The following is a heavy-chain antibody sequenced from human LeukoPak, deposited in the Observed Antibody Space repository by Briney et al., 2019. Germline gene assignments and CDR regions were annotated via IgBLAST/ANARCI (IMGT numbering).Heavy chain of an antibody. CDR2: ISGSGVST. V-gene: IGHV3-23*01. Sequence: GGSLRLSCAASGFTFSNSVMSWVRQTPGKGLEWVSGISGSGVSTYYADSVKGRFTISRDNSKNTLYLQMNSLRAGDTAIYYCAKVTPNYYDSGSSTFDYWGQGTLVTVSS. J-gene: IGHJ4*02. D-gene: IGHD3-10*01. CDR3: AKVTPNYYDSGSSTFDY. CDR1: GFTFSNSV.